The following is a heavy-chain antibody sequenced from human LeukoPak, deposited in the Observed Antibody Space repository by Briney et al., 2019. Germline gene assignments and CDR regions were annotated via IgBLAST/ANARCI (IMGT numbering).Heavy chain of an antibody. D-gene: IGHD3-10*01. CDR2: IYYSGST. Sequence: SQTLSHTCTVSGGSISSGGYFWSWIRQHPGKGLEWIGYIYYSGSTYYNPSLKSRVTISVDTSKNQFSLKLSSVTAADTAVYYCARDYPSMGRYYYGMDVWGQGTTVTVSS. V-gene: IGHV4-30-4*08. J-gene: IGHJ6*02. CDR1: GGSISSGGYF. CDR3: ARDYPSMGRYYYGMDV.